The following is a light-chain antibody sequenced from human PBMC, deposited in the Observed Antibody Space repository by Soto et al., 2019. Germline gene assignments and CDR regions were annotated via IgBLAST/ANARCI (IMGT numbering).Light chain of an antibody. Sequence: QSALTQPASVSGSPGQSITISCTGTSTDVGTYNDVSWYQQHPGKVPKLIIYEVSNRPSGVSNRFSGSKSGNTASLTISGLQAEDEADYYCSSYTTSSTRVSGTGTKLTVL. CDR1: STDVGTYND. CDR3: SSYTTSSTRV. CDR2: EVS. J-gene: IGLJ1*01. V-gene: IGLV2-14*01.